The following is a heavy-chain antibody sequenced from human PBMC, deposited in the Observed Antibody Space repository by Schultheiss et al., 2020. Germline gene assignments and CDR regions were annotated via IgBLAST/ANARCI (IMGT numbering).Heavy chain of an antibody. CDR2: ISSSGGST. CDR3: ARGAVWEPGDVYHYAMDV. V-gene: IGHV3-64*02. Sequence: GGSLRLSCAASGFTFSRYTVIWVRQAPGKGLEYVSGISSSGGSTYYADSVKGRFTISRDNSKNSLYLQMVSLRAEDMAVYYCARGAVWEPGDVYHYAMDVWGQGTMVTVSS. D-gene: IGHD1-26*01. J-gene: IGHJ6*02. CDR1: GFTFSRYT.